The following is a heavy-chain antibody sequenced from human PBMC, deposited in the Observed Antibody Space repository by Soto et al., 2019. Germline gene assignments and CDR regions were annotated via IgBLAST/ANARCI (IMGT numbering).Heavy chain of an antibody. J-gene: IGHJ6*02. CDR3: ARDSLPSAAAGTPYYYYYGMDV. CDR2: ISSSSSYI. Sequence: GGSLRLSCAASGFTFSSYSMNWVRQAPGKGLEWVSSISSSSSYIYYADSVKGRFTISRDNAKNSLYLQMNSLRAEDTAVYYCARDSLPSAAAGTPYYYYYGMDVWGQGTTVTVSS. CDR1: GFTFSSYS. V-gene: IGHV3-21*01. D-gene: IGHD6-13*01.